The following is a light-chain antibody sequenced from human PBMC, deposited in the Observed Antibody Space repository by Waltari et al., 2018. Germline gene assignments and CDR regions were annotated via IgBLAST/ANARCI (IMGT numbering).Light chain of an antibody. J-gene: IGKJ1*01. Sequence: SPDSVAVSLGERATINCKSSQSVLYSSNNMNYLAWYQQKPGQPPRLLIYWASTRESGVPDRFSGSGSGTDFTLTINTLQAEDMAVYYCQQYYSTPPAFGQGTRVEI. V-gene: IGKV4-1*01. CDR1: QSVLYSSNNMNY. CDR2: WAS. CDR3: QQYYSTPPA.